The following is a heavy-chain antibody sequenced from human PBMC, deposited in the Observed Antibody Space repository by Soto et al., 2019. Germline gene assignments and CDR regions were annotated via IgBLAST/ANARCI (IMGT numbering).Heavy chain of an antibody. CDR1: GGTFSSYA. J-gene: IGHJ6*02. CDR3: ARREWDAWDIAMVIAGYYYGMDV. D-gene: IGHD5-18*01. Sequence: SVNVSCTASGGTFSSYAISWVRQAPGQGLEWMGGIIPIFGTANYAQKFQGRATITADKSTSTAYMELSSLRSEDTAVYYCARREWDAWDIAMVIAGYYYGMDVWGQGTRVTVSS. CDR2: IIPIFGTA. V-gene: IGHV1-69*06.